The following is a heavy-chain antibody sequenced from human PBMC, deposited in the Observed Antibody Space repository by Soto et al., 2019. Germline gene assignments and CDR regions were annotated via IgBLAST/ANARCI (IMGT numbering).Heavy chain of an antibody. Sequence: QVQLQQSGPGLVKPSETLSLTCTVSSGPSSSHNWGWIRQPPGRGLEWIGYVYYSGGTSYNPSLKSRVTIPADTSTNHISLTLSSVTAADTAVYYCVRQGLGNLHGLVDVWGQGTTVSVSS. CDR3: VRQGLGNLHGLVDV. CDR1: SGPSSSHN. D-gene: IGHD1-1*01. V-gene: IGHV4-59*08. CDR2: VYYSGGT. J-gene: IGHJ6*02.